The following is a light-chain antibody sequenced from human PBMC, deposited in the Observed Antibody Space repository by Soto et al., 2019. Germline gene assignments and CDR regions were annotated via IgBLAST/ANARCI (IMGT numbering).Light chain of an antibody. Sequence: QSALTQPRSVSGSPGQSVTISCTGTSSDVGGYNYVSWYQQHPGKAPKLMIYDVSKWPSGVPDRFSGSKSGNTAPLTISGLQAEDEADYYCCSYAGNSLWVFGGGTKVTVL. CDR2: DVS. J-gene: IGLJ3*02. V-gene: IGLV2-11*01. CDR1: SSDVGGYNY. CDR3: CSYAGNSLWV.